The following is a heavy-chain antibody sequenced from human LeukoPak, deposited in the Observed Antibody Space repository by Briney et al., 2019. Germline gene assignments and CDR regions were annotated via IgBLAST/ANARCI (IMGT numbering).Heavy chain of an antibody. CDR2: IIPIFGTA. CDR3: AKDALQYCSGGNCPDPHYFDY. CDR1: GGTFSSYA. V-gene: IGHV1-69*13. J-gene: IGHJ4*02. D-gene: IGHD2-15*01. Sequence: SVKVSCKASGGTFSSYAISWVRQAPGQGLEWMGGIIPIFGTANYAQKFQGRVTITADESTSTAYMELSSLRSEDTAVYYCAKDALQYCSGGNCPDPHYFDYWGQGTLVTVSS.